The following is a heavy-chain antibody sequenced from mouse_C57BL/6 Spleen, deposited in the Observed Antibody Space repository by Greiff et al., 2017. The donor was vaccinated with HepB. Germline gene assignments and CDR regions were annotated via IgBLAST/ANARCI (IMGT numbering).Heavy chain of an antibody. CDR1: GFTFSDYG. CDR2: ISSGSSTI. Sequence: EVHLVESGGGLVKPGGSLKLSCAASGFTFSDYGMHWVRQAPEKGLEWVAYISSGSSTIYYADTVKGRFTISRDNAKNTLFLQMTSLRSEDTAMYYCARMGDYYGNYVRWYFDVWGTGTTVTVSS. CDR3: ARMGDYYGNYVRWYFDV. J-gene: IGHJ1*03. D-gene: IGHD2-1*01. V-gene: IGHV5-17*01.